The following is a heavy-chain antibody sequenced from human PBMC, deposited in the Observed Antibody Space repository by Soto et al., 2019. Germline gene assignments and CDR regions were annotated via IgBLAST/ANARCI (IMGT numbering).Heavy chain of an antibody. V-gene: IGHV3-30*18. J-gene: IGHJ2*01. CDR1: GFTFRSYA. CDR2: ISYDGSKK. D-gene: IGHD2-15*01. Sequence: ESGGGVVQPGRSLRLACAASGFTFRSYAMHWVRQAPGKGLEWVAAISYDGSKKYYADLVKGRFANSRDNSKNTLFLEMHSLSAEDTAVYSCAKMGRNWYLELWGRGTLVTVSS. CDR3: AKMGRNWYLEL.